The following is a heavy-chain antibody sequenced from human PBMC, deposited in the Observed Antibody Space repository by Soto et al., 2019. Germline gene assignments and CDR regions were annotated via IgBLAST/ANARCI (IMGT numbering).Heavy chain of an antibody. CDR2: ISAYNGNT. CDR3: ARVPYDFWSGYYKDAFDI. CDR1: GYTFTSYG. D-gene: IGHD3-3*01. J-gene: IGHJ3*02. Sequence: ASVKVSCKASGYTFTSYGISWVRQAPGQGLEWMGWISAYNGNTNYAQKLQGRVTMTTDTSTSTAYMELRSLRSDDTAVYYRARVPYDFWSGYYKDAFDIWGQGTMVTVSS. V-gene: IGHV1-18*01.